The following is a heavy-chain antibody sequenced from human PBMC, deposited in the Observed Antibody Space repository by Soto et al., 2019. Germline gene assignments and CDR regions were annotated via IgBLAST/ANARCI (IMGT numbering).Heavy chain of an antibody. CDR1: GGSISSGGYY. CDR3: ARLGRLEGAAVDY. Sequence: PSETLSLTCTVSGGSISSGGYYWSWIRQHPGKGLEWIGYIYYSGSTYYNPSLKSRVTISVDTSKNQFSLKLSSVTAADTAVYYCARLGRLEGAAVDYWGQGTLVTVSS. D-gene: IGHD1-1*01. CDR2: IYYSGST. V-gene: IGHV4-31*03. J-gene: IGHJ4*02.